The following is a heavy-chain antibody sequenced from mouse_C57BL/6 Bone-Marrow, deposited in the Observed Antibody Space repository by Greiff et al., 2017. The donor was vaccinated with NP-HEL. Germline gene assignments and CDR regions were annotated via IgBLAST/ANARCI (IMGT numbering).Heavy chain of an antibody. J-gene: IGHJ4*01. Sequence: EVQGVESGGGLVQPGGSLKLSCAASGFTFSDYYMYWVRQTPEKRLEWVAYISNGGGSTYYPATVKGRFTISRDNAKNTLYLQMSRLKSEDTAMYYCARPIIDYYAMDYWGQGTSVTVSS. CDR3: ARPIIDYYAMDY. CDR2: ISNGGGST. CDR1: GFTFSDYY. V-gene: IGHV5-12*01. D-gene: IGHD1-2*01.